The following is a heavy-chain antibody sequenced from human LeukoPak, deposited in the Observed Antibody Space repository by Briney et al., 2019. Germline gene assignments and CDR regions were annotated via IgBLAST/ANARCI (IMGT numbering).Heavy chain of an antibody. CDR3: ARVDIGKVFDY. Sequence: SQTLSLTCAISGDSVSSNSATWNWIRQSPASGLEWLGRTYYRSKWYMDYAVSVKSRITINPDTSKNQFSLQLNSVTPEDAAVYYCARVDIGKVFDYWGQGTLVTVSS. V-gene: IGHV6-1*01. CDR2: TYYRSKWYM. D-gene: IGHD3-9*01. CDR1: GDSVSSNSAT. J-gene: IGHJ4*02.